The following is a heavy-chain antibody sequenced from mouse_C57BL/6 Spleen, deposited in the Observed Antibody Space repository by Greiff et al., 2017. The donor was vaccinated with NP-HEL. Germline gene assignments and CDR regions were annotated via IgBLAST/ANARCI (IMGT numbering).Heavy chain of an antibody. D-gene: IGHD6-1*01. CDR2: ISSGGSYT. J-gene: IGHJ3*01. CDR1: GFTFSSYG. V-gene: IGHV5-6*01. CDR3: APLSAY. Sequence: EVKVVESGGDLVKPGGSLKLSCAASGFTFSSYGMSWVRQTPDKRLEWVATISSGGSYTYYPDSVKGRFTISRDNAKNTLYLQMSSLKSEDTAMYYCAPLSAYWGQGTLVTVSA.